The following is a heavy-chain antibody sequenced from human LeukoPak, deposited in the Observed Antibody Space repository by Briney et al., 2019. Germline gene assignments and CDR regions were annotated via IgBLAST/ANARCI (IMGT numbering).Heavy chain of an antibody. CDR3: ARNDSPDCGGDCYGY. CDR1: GGSVTSGSYY. Sequence: SETLSLTCTVSGGSVTSGSYYWSWIRQPPGEGLEWVGYFYYSGSTNYNPSLKSRVTISVDTSKNQFSLKLSSVTAADTAVYYCARNDSPDCGGDCYGYWGQGTLVTVSS. J-gene: IGHJ4*02. CDR2: FYYSGST. V-gene: IGHV4-61*01. D-gene: IGHD2-21*01.